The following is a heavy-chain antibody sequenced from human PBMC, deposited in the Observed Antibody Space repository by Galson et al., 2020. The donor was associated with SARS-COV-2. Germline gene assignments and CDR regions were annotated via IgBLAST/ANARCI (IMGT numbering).Heavy chain of an antibody. Sequence: GGSLRLSCAASGFTFSSDSMNWVRQAPGKGLEWVSSISSSSSYIYYADSVKGRFTISRDIAKNSLYLQMNSLRAEDTAVYYCAREGGGFGEDYYYYGMDVWGQGSTVTVSS. V-gene: IGHV3-21*01. CDR1: GFTFSSDS. J-gene: IGHJ6*02. CDR3: AREGGGFGEDYYYYGMDV. CDR2: ISSSSSYI. D-gene: IGHD3-10*01.